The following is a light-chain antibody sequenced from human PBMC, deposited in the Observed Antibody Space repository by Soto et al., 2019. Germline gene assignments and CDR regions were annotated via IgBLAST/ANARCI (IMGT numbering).Light chain of an antibody. J-gene: IGKJ1*01. CDR1: QSVSSSS. CDR2: DAS. CDR3: QQYGSSPRT. V-gene: IGKV3-20*01. Sequence: EIVLTQSPGTLSLSPGERATLSCRTSQSVSSSSLAWYQQKRGQAPRLLIHDASSRATGIPDRFSGSGSGTDFTLTISRLEPEDFAVYYCQQYGSSPRTFGQGTRVEVK.